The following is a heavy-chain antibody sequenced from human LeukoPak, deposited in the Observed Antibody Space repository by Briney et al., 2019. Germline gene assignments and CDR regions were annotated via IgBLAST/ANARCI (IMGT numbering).Heavy chain of an antibody. CDR2: IYYSGTT. J-gene: IGHJ4*02. D-gene: IGHD3-22*01. V-gene: IGHV4-39*07. Sequence: PSETLSLTCTVSGGSISSSSYYWGWIRQPPGKGLEWIGSIYYSGTTYYNPSLKSRVTISVDTSKNQFSLKLSSVTAADTAVYYCARDTYYYDSSGYYLFDYWGQGTLVTVSS. CDR3: ARDTYYYDSSGYYLFDY. CDR1: GGSISSSSYY.